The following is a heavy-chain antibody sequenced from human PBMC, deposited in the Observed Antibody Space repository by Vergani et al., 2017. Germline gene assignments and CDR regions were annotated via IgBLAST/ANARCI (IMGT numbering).Heavy chain of an antibody. CDR3: ASELRAGGRDY. CDR1: GFTYSSYA. V-gene: IGHV3-30-3*01. D-gene: IGHD1-26*01. CDR2: ISYDGSNK. J-gene: IGHJ4*02. Sequence: QVQLVESGGGVVQPGRYLILSCAASGFTYSSYAMHWVRQAPGKGLEWVAVISYDGSNKYYADSVKGRFTISRDKSKNRLYLQMNSLRAEDTAVYYCASELRAGGRDYWGQGTLVTVSS.